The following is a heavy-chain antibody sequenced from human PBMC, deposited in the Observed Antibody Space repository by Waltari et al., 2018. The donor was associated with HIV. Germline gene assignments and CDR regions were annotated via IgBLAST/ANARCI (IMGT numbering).Heavy chain of an antibody. CDR2: TNPSGGST. J-gene: IGHJ4*02. Sequence: QVQLVQSGAEVKKPGASVKVSCKASGYPFTSYYMHWVRQAPGQGPEWMGITNPSGGSTSYAQKFQGRVTMTRDTSTSTVYMELSSLRSEDTAVYYCARDGLGGYCSGGSCYVFDYWGQGTLVTVSS. CDR1: GYPFTSYY. V-gene: IGHV1-46*01. D-gene: IGHD2-15*01. CDR3: ARDGLGGYCSGGSCYVFDY.